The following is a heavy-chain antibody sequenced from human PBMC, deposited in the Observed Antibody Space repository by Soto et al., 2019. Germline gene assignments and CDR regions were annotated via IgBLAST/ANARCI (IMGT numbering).Heavy chain of an antibody. J-gene: IGHJ4*02. V-gene: IGHV3-15*01. CDR3: TTTSAYYYDSSGYQNTVYFDY. D-gene: IGHD3-22*01. CDR1: GFTFSNAW. CDR2: IKSKTDGGTT. Sequence: PGGSLRLSCAASGFTFSNAWMSWVRQAPGKGLEWVGRIKSKTDGGTTDYAAPVKGRFTISRDDSKNTLYLQMNSLKTEDTAVYCCTTTSAYYYDSSGYQNTVYFDYWGQGTLVTVSS.